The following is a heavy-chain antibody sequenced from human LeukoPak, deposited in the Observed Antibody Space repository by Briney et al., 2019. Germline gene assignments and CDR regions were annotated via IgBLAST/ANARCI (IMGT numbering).Heavy chain of an antibody. CDR2: ISGSGDST. Sequence: GGSLRLSCAASGFTFSSYAMSWVRQAPGKGLEWVSAISGSGDSTYYADSVKGRFTISRGSSKNTLYLQMNSLRAEDTAVYYCAKDQLAHYYGSGSYYGYWGQGTLVTVSS. D-gene: IGHD3-10*01. CDR3: AKDQLAHYYGSGSYYGY. J-gene: IGHJ4*02. V-gene: IGHV3-23*01. CDR1: GFTFSSYA.